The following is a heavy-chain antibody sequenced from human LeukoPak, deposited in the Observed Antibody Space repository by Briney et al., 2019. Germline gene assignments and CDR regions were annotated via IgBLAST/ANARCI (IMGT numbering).Heavy chain of an antibody. V-gene: IGHV3-21*01. CDR1: GFTFSSYS. D-gene: IGHD3-22*01. J-gene: IGHJ3*02. CDR3: ARDEGITMIVVVPDAFDI. CDR2: ISSSSYI. Sequence: GSLRLSCAASGFTFSSYSMNWVRQAPGKGLEWVSSISSSSYIYYADSVKGRFTISRDNAKNSLYLQMNSLRAEDTAVYYCARDEGITMIVVVPDAFDIWGQGTMVTVSS.